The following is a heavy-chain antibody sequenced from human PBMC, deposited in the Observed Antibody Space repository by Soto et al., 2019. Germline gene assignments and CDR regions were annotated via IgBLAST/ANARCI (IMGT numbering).Heavy chain of an antibody. CDR1: GFTFSSYG. CDR2: LSGSGDTT. J-gene: IGHJ6*02. V-gene: IGHV3-23*01. CDR3: AKGTQFFYYYAMDV. Sequence: LRLSCAASGFTFSSYGMNWVRQAPGKGLEWVSALSGSGDTTYYADSVRGRFSISRDNSKNTLYLQMSSLRGEDTAVYYCAKGTQFFYYYAMDVWGQGTKVTVSS.